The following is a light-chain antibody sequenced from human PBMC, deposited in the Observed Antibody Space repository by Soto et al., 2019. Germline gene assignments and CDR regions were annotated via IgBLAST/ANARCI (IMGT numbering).Light chain of an antibody. CDR3: QQYDKSLPPLT. Sequence: DIILTQSPATLSVSPGERATLSCRASRSVRTNLAWYQHKLGQGPRLLIYGASTRVTGVPARFSGSGSGTDFTLIISYLKSEDFGVYYCQQYDKSLPPLTFGGGTKVEI. J-gene: IGKJ4*02. V-gene: IGKV3-15*01. CDR1: RSVRTN. CDR2: GAS.